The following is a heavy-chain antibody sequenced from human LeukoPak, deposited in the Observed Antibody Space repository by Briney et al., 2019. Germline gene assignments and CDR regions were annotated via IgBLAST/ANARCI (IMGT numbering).Heavy chain of an antibody. CDR2: ISSSGSTI. CDR1: GFTFSSYE. D-gene: IGHD3-22*01. V-gene: IGHV3-48*03. CDR3: ARETAVYDSSGRYYYYYYGMDA. Sequence: GGSLRLSCAASGFTFSSYEMNWVRQAPGKGLEWVSYISSSGSTIYYADSVKGRFTISRDNAKNSLYLQMNSLRAEDTAVYYCARETAVYDSSGRYYYYYYGMDAWGQGTTVAVSS. J-gene: IGHJ6*02.